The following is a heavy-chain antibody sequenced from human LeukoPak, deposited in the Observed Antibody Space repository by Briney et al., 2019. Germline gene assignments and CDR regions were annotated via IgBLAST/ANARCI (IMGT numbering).Heavy chain of an antibody. D-gene: IGHD5-18*01. Sequence: SETLSLTCTVSGGSLSNYYWSWIRQPPGKGLEWIGDIYYSGSTNYNPSLKSRVTISVDTSKNQFSLKLSSVTAADTAVYYCARETPRGYSYGPYGMDVWGQGTTVTVSS. CDR1: GGSLSNYY. CDR2: IYYSGST. CDR3: ARETPRGYSYGPYGMDV. J-gene: IGHJ6*02. V-gene: IGHV4-59*01.